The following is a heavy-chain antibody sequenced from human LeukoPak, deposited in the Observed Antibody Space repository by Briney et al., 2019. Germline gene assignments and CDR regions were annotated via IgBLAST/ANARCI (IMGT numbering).Heavy chain of an antibody. V-gene: IGHV1-46*01. CDR2: INPSGSYT. CDR3: ARDNSGGSTWWFDP. Sequence: GASVKVSCNASGFTFTSYYMHWVRQAPGQPLEWMGIINPSGSYTSYAQKFQGRITMTRETSTSTVYMELSSLRSEDTAVYYCARDNSGGSTWWFDPWGQGTLVTVSS. D-gene: IGHD2-15*01. J-gene: IGHJ5*02. CDR1: GFTFTSYY.